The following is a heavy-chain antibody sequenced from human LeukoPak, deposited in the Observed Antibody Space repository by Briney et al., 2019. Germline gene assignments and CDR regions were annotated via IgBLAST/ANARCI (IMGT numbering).Heavy chain of an antibody. D-gene: IGHD2-21*02. CDR2: IYYSGST. V-gene: IGHV4-61*01. Sequence: PSETLSLTCTVSGGSVSSGSYYWSWIRQPPGKGLEWIGYIYYSGSTNYNPSLKSRVTISVDTSKNQISLKLSSVTAADTAVYYCARKAKLAYCGGDCYWFDPWGQGTLVTVSS. CDR3: ARKAKLAYCGGDCYWFDP. CDR1: GGSVSSGSYY. J-gene: IGHJ5*02.